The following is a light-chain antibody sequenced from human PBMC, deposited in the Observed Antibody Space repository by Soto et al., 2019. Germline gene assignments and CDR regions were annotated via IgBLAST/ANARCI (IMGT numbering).Light chain of an antibody. V-gene: IGKV3-20*01. CDR1: QSVSSSY. Sequence: IGLTQSPGTLSLSPGERATLSCRASQSVSSSYLAWYQQKPGQAPRLLIYGASSRATGIPDRLSGSGSGADFTLTISRLEPEDVAVYYCQQYGSSPGMFGQGTKVDI. CDR2: GAS. J-gene: IGKJ1*01. CDR3: QQYGSSPGM.